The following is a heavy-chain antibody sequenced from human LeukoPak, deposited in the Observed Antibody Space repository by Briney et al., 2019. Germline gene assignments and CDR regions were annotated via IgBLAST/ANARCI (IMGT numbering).Heavy chain of an antibody. CDR2: IHYSGST. J-gene: IGHJ4*02. D-gene: IGHD3-10*01. Sequence: SETLSLTCTVPGGSISSDSWSWIRQPPGKGLEWIGYIHYSGSTNYNPSLKSRVTISIDTSKNQFSLKLSSVTAADTAVYYCARYYYGSGPFDYWGQGTLVTVSS. CDR1: GGSISSDS. V-gene: IGHV4-59*01. CDR3: ARYYYGSGPFDY.